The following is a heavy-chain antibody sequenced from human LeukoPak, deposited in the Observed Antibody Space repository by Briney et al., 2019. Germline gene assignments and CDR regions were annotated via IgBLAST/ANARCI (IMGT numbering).Heavy chain of an antibody. V-gene: IGHV4-4*07. D-gene: IGHD6-13*01. CDR2: IFTTGST. J-gene: IGHJ3*02. CDR1: GGSINSYS. Sequence: SETLSLTCSVSGGSINSYSWTWIRQPAGKGLEWIGRIFTTGSTNYDPSLKSRVTMSVDTSKNQFSLKLSSVTAADTAMYFCARNPLFGSNWDHVFDIWGQGTMVTVS. CDR3: ARNPLFGSNWDHVFDI.